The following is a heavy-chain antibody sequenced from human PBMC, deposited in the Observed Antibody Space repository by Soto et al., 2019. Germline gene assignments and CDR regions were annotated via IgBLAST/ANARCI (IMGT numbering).Heavy chain of an antibody. J-gene: IGHJ4*02. D-gene: IGHD4-17*01. CDR3: AKDPLWYGDSGY. Sequence: EVQLLESGGGLVQPGGSLRLSCAASGFTFSSYAMRWVRQAPGKGLEWVSAISGSGGSTYYADSVKGRFTISRDNSKNTLYLQMNSLRAEDTALYYCAKDPLWYGDSGYWGQGTLVTVSS. V-gene: IGHV3-23*01. CDR1: GFTFSSYA. CDR2: ISGSGGST.